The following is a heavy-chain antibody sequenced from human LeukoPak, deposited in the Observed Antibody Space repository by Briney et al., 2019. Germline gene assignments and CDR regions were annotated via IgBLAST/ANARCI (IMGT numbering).Heavy chain of an antibody. CDR3: AREVGYSYGRGAFDI. D-gene: IGHD5-18*01. V-gene: IGHV4-39*07. CDR2: IYYSGST. Sequence: SETLSLTCTVSGGSISSSSYYWGWIRQPPGKGLEWVGSIYYSGSTYYNPSLKSRVTISVDTSKNQFSLKLSSVTAADTAVYYCAREVGYSYGRGAFDIWGQGTMVTVSS. CDR1: GGSISSSSYY. J-gene: IGHJ3*02.